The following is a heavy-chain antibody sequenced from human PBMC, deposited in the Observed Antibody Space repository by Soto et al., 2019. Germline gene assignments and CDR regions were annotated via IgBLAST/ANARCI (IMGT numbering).Heavy chain of an antibody. J-gene: IGHJ4*02. CDR1: GYTFTSYG. CDR3: ARDPGIAAAGEYYFDY. V-gene: IGHV1-18*01. D-gene: IGHD6-13*01. Sequence: GASVKVSCKASGYTFTSYGISWVRQAPGQGLEWVGWISAYNGNTNYAQKLQGRVTMTTDTSTSTAYMELRSLRSDDTAVYYCARDPGIAAAGEYYFDYWGQGTLVTVSS. CDR2: ISAYNGNT.